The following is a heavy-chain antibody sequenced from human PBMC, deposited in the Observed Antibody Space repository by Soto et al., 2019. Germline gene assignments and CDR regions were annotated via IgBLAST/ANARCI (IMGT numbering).Heavy chain of an antibody. CDR1: GGSISSSSYY. J-gene: IGHJ6*02. D-gene: IGHD3-3*01. CDR3: ARQRRYYDFWSGYYRYYYYGMDV. V-gene: IGHV4-39*01. Sequence: SETLSLTCTVSGGSISSSSYYWGWILHPPGKGLEWIGSIYYSGSTYYNPSLKSRVTISVDTSKNQFSLKLSSVTAADTAVYYCARQRRYYDFWSGYYRYYYYGMDVWGQRTKVTVSS. CDR2: IYYSGST.